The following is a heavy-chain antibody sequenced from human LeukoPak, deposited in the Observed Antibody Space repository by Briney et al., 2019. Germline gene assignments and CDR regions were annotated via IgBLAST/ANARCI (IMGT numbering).Heavy chain of an antibody. CDR2: INHSEST. J-gene: IGHJ4*02. CDR3: ARVSWNYDWPSRYFDY. CDR1: GGSFSGYY. D-gene: IGHD1-7*01. Sequence: SETLSLTCAVYGGSFSGYYWSWIRQPPGKGLEWIGEINHSESTNYNPSLKSRVTISVDTSKNQFSLKLSSVTAADTAVYYCARVSWNYDWPSRYFDYWGQGTLVTVSS. V-gene: IGHV4-34*01.